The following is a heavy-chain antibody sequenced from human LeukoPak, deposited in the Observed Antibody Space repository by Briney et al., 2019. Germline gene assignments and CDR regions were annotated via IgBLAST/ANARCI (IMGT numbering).Heavy chain of an antibody. Sequence: QSGGSLRLSCAASGFSFSSYAMSWVRQAPGKGLEWVSGISGSDGSTYYADSVKGRFTISRDNSKNTLYLQMNSLRAEDTAVYYCAKDLNSGYALDYWGQGTLVTVSS. CDR3: AKDLNSGYALDY. V-gene: IGHV3-23*01. J-gene: IGHJ4*02. CDR2: ISGSDGST. CDR1: GFSFSSYA. D-gene: IGHD5-12*01.